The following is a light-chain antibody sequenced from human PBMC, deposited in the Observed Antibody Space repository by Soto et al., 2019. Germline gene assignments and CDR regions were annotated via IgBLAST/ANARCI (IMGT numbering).Light chain of an antibody. CDR1: FSNIGSNP. V-gene: IGLV1-44*01. CDR2: SNN. CDR3: AAWDGSLKGYV. J-gene: IGLJ1*01. Sequence: QSVLTQPPSASGTPGQRVTISCSGSFSNIGSNPVNWYQQLPGTAPKLLIYSNNQRPSGVPDRFSGSKSGTSASLAISGLQSEAEADYYCAAWDGSLKGYVFGTGTKVTVL.